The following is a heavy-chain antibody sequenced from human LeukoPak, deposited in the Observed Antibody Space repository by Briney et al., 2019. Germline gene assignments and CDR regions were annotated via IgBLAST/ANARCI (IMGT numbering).Heavy chain of an antibody. V-gene: IGHV4-34*01. CDR1: GGSFSGYY. Sequence: SETLSLTCAANGGSFSGYYWSWIRQPPGKGLEWIGEINHSGSTNYNPSLKSRVTISVDTSKNQFSLKLSSVTAADTAVYYCARGTGVDYWGQGTLVTVSS. CDR2: INHSGST. D-gene: IGHD7-27*01. CDR3: ARGTGVDY. J-gene: IGHJ4*02.